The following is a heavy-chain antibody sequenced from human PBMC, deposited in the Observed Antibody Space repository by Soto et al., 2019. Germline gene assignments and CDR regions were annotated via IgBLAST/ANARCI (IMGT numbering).Heavy chain of an antibody. Sequence: EVQLVESGGGLVKPGGSLRLSCAASGFTFSNAWMSWVRQAPWKGLEWVGRIKSKTDGGTTDYAAPVKGRFTISRDDSKNTLYLQMNSLKTEDTAVYYCTTGGVATIDWVAYWGQGTLVTVSS. V-gene: IGHV3-15*01. J-gene: IGHJ4*02. CDR3: TTGGVATIDWVAY. D-gene: IGHD5-12*01. CDR2: IKSKTDGGTT. CDR1: GFTFSNAW.